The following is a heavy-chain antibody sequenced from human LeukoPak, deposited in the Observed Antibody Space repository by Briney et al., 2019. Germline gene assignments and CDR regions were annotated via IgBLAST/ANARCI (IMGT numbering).Heavy chain of an antibody. J-gene: IGHJ4*02. CDR1: GGSFSGYY. V-gene: IGHV4-34*01. CDR2: INHSGST. Sequence: PSETLSLTCAVYGGSFSGYYWSWIRQPPGKGLEWIGEINHSGSTNYNPSLKSRVTISVDTSKNQFSLKLSSVTAADTAVYYCASGIAVAGRFDYWGQGTLVTVSS. CDR3: ASGIAVAGRFDY. D-gene: IGHD6-19*01.